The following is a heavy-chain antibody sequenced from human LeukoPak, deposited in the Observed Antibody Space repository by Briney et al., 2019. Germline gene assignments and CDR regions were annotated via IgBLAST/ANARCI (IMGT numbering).Heavy chain of an antibody. CDR3: ARDLAQYYYDSSGYYYVDAFDI. Sequence: GASVKVSCKASGYTFTSYAMNWVRQAPGQGLEWMGWINTNTGNPTYAQGFTGRFVFSLDTSVSTAYLQISSLKAEDTAVYYCARDLAQYYYDSSGYYYVDAFDIWGQGTMVTVSS. CDR1: GYTFTSYA. CDR2: INTNTGNP. J-gene: IGHJ3*02. V-gene: IGHV7-4-1*02. D-gene: IGHD3-22*01.